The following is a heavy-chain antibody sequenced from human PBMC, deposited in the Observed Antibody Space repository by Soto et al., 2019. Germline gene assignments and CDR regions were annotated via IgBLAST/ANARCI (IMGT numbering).Heavy chain of an antibody. D-gene: IGHD5-12*01. CDR2: IYYSGST. CDR3: ALRRDGYKAYFDY. CDR1: GGSISSYY. J-gene: IGHJ4*02. V-gene: IGHV4-59*01. Sequence: SETLSLTCTVSGGSISSYYWRWIRHPPGKGLEWIGYIYYSGSTNYNPSLKSRVTISVDTSKNQFSLKLSSVTAADTAVYYCALRRDGYKAYFDYWGQGTLVTVSS.